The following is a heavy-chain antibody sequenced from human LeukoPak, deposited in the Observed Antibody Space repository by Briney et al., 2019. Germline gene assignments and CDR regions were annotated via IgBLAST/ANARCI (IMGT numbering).Heavy chain of an antibody. Sequence: GGSLRLSCAASGFTFSSYGMTWVRRAPAKGLEWVSAISGSGGSTYYADSVKGRFTISRDNSKNTLYLQMNSLRVEDTAVYYCARVAKYYYGSETYYFFEHWGQGTPVTASS. CDR3: ARVAKYYYGSETYYFFEH. J-gene: IGHJ4*02. D-gene: IGHD3-10*01. CDR1: GFTFSSYG. CDR2: ISGSGGST. V-gene: IGHV3-23*01.